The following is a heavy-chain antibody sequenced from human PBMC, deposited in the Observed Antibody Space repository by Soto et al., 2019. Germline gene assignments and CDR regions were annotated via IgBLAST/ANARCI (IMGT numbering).Heavy chain of an antibody. CDR3: ARQLAYCGGDCCTEPVDY. J-gene: IGHJ4*02. CDR1: GYTFTSYY. D-gene: IGHD2-21*02. CDR2: INPNSGDT. Sequence: QAQLVQSGAEVKKPGASVKVSCEASGYTFTSYYMHWVRQAPGQGLEWMGWINPNSGDTKYAEKFRGRVTMTRDTSITPAYMEVKMLTSDDTAVYYCARQLAYCGGDCCTEPVDYWGQGTLVTVSS. V-gene: IGHV1-2*02.